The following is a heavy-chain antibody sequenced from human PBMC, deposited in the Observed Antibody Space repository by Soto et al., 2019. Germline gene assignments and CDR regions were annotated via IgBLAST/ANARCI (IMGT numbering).Heavy chain of an antibody. Sequence: GGSLRLSCAASGFTFSSYSMNWVRQAPGKGLEWVSSISSSSSYIYYADSVKGRFTISRDNAKNSLYLQMNSLRAEGTAVYYCASRTGDYSAFDIWGQGTMVTV. CDR2: ISSSSSYI. J-gene: IGHJ3*02. V-gene: IGHV3-21*01. CDR1: GFTFSSYS. CDR3: ASRTGDYSAFDI. D-gene: IGHD4-17*01.